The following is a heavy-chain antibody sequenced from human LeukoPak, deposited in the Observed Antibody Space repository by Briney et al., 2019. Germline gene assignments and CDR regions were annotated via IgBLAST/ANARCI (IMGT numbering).Heavy chain of an antibody. CDR1: GYSFTSYW. J-gene: IGHJ4*02. Sequence: GESLKISCKGSGYSFTSYWIGWGRQMAGKVLEWMGIIYPGDSDTRYSPSFQGQVTISVDKSISTAYLQWSSLKASDTAMYYCARARSCGGGSCYAEYWGQGTLVTVSS. CDR2: IYPGDSDT. CDR3: ARARSCGGGSCYAEY. D-gene: IGHD2-15*01. V-gene: IGHV5-51*01.